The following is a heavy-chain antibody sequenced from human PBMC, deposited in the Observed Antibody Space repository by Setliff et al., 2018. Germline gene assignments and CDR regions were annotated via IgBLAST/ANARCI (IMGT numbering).Heavy chain of an antibody. CDR2: INTNTGNP. D-gene: IGHD3-10*01. Sequence: ASVKVSCKASGYTFTTYAMGWMRQAPGQRLEWMGWINTNTGNPSYPQGFTGRFVFSLDTSVSTAYLQISSLKPEDTAVYYCARASRFGTVKWRGDYYMDVWGKGTTVTVSS. CDR1: GYTFTTYA. CDR3: ARASRFGTVKWRGDYYMDV. V-gene: IGHV7-4-1*02. J-gene: IGHJ6*03.